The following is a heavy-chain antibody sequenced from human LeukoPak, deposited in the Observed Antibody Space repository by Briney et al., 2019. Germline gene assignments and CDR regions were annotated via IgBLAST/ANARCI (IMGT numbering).Heavy chain of an antibody. Sequence: PSETLSLTCTVSGGSISSSSYYWGWIRQPPGKGLEWIGSIYYSGSTYYNPSLKSRVTISVDTSKNQFSLKLSSVTAAGTAVYYCARGFRAAGTGFGVDYWGQGTLVTVSS. CDR1: GGSISSSSYY. D-gene: IGHD6-13*01. CDR2: IYYSGST. CDR3: ARGFRAAGTGFGVDY. J-gene: IGHJ4*02. V-gene: IGHV4-39*07.